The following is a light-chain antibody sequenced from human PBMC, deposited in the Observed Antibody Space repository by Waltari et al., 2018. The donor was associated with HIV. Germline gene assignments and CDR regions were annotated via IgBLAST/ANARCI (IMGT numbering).Light chain of an antibody. CDR1: SSDVGSYNL. CDR2: EVT. Sequence: LTQPHSVSGSPGQSITISCTGTSSDVGSYNLVAWYQPHPGKAPKLMIYEVTTRPSGVSNRFSGSKSGNTASLTISGLQAEDEGDYHCCSYAGTSILVFGGGTKLTVL. V-gene: IGLV2-23*02. CDR3: CSYAGTSILV. J-gene: IGLJ3*02.